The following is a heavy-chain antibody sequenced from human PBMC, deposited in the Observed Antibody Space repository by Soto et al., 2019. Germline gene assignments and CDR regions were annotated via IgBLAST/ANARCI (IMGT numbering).Heavy chain of an antibody. Sequence: SETLSLTCSVSGDSISNLDYFWAWIRQPPGQALEYIGYIYKSATTYYNPSFESRVAISVDTSKSQFSLNVTSVTAADTAVYFCARGRYCLTGRCFPNWFDSWGQGALVTVAS. J-gene: IGHJ5*01. CDR1: GDSISNLDYF. V-gene: IGHV4-30-4*01. CDR2: IYKSATT. D-gene: IGHD7-27*01. CDR3: ARGRYCLTGRCFPNWFDS.